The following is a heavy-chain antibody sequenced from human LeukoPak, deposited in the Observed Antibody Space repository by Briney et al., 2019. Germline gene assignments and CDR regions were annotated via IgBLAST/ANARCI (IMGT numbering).Heavy chain of an antibody. D-gene: IGHD5-24*01. CDR1: GGSLSGYY. J-gene: IGHJ4*02. CDR3: ARGLGMATSDY. V-gene: IGHV4-59*01. Sequence: PSETLSLTCTVSGGSLSGYYWSWIRQPPGKGLEWIGYIYYSGSTNYNPSLKSRVTISVDTSKNQFSLKLSSVTAADTAVYYCARGLGMATSDYWGQGTLVTVSS. CDR2: IYYSGST.